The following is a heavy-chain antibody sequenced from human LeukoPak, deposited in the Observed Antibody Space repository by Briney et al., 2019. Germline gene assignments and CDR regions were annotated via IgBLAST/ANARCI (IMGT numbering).Heavy chain of an antibody. V-gene: IGHV3-21*01. CDR1: GFTFSSYS. J-gene: IGHJ4*02. D-gene: IGHD1/OR15-1a*01. Sequence: GGSLRLSCATSGFTFSSYSMNWVRQAPGKGLEWVSSISSSSSYIYYADSVKGRFTISRDNAKNSLYLHMNSLRAEDAAVYYCARHPLNKEFDYWGQGTLVTVSS. CDR2: ISSSSSYI. CDR3: ARHPLNKEFDY.